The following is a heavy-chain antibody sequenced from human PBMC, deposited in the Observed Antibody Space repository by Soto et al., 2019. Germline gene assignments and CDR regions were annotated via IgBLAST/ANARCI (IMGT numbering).Heavy chain of an antibody. CDR3: EKAAMGESHYYGMDG. CDR1: AFTFSSFA. CDR2: ISGSGGPT. J-gene: IGHJ6*02. V-gene: IGHV3-23*01. Sequence: PGGSLRLSCAASAFTFSSFAMSWVRQAPGKGLEWVSTISGSGGPTDYADSVKGRFTISRDNSKNTLYLQLNSLRAEDTAVYYCEKAAMGESHYYGMDGWGQGTTVTVSS. D-gene: IGHD3-16*01.